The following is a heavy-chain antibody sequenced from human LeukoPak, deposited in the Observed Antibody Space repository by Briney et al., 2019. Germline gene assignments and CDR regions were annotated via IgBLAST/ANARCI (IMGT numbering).Heavy chain of an antibody. CDR1: GGSFSGYY. V-gene: IGHV4-34*01. D-gene: IGHD5-18*01. CDR3: ARHVDTAMDYYFDY. J-gene: IGHJ4*02. CDR2: INHSGST. Sequence: SETLSLTCAVYGGSFSGYYWSWIRQPPGKGLEWIGEINHSGSTNYNPSLKSRVTISVDTSKNQFSLKLSSVTAADTAVYYCARHVDTAMDYYFDYWGQGALVTVSS.